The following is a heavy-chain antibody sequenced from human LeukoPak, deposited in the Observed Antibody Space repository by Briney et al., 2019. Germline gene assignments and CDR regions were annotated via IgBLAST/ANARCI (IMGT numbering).Heavy chain of an antibody. J-gene: IGHJ6*03. Sequence: SETLSLTCTVSGYSISSGYYWGWIRQPPGKGLEWIGSIYHSGSTYYNPSLKSRVTISVDTSKNQFSLKLSSVTAADTAVYYCARAIAAAGPSYYYYYMDVWGKGTTVTVSS. CDR3: ARAIAAAGPSYYYYYMDV. CDR1: GYSISSGYY. D-gene: IGHD6-13*01. CDR2: IYHSGST. V-gene: IGHV4-38-2*02.